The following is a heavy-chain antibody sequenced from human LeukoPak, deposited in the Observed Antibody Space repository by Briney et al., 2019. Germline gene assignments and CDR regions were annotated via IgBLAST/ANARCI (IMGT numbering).Heavy chain of an antibody. D-gene: IGHD1-7*01. J-gene: IGHJ4*02. V-gene: IGHV3-48*03. Sequence: GGSLRLSCAAPGFTFNTYEMNWVRQVPGKGLDWVSYITSSGSTIYYADYVKGRFTISRDNGKNSLYLQMNSLRAEDTAVYYCARGGWNYVFNYWGQGTLVTVSS. CDR3: ARGGWNYVFNY. CDR1: GFTFNTYE. CDR2: ITSSGSTI.